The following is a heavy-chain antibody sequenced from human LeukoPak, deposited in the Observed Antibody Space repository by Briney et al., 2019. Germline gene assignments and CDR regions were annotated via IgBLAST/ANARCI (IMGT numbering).Heavy chain of an antibody. Sequence: SVKVSCKASGYPFTSYGISWVRQAPGQGLEWMGRIIPILGIANYARNFQGRVTITADKSTNTAYMELSSLTSEDTAVYYCARDPDTAMVEVDYWGQGTLVTVSS. V-gene: IGHV1-69*04. CDR2: IIPILGIA. J-gene: IGHJ4*02. CDR3: ARDPDTAMVEVDY. D-gene: IGHD5-18*01. CDR1: GYPFTSYG.